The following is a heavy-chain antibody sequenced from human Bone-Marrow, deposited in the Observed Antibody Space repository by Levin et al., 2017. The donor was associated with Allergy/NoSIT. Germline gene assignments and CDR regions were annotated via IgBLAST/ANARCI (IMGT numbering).Heavy chain of an antibody. J-gene: IGHJ5*02. D-gene: IGHD2-15*01. V-gene: IGHV5-51*01. Sequence: PAASVKVSCEGSGSSFTSNWVGWVRQLPGKGLEWMGLIYLADSDTRYSSSFRGQVTISADKSTRTAYLRFNSLKASDTATYYCVRLGYCSGASCYLNHWGQGTLLTVSS. CDR2: IYLADSDT. CDR3: VRLGYCSGASCYLNH. CDR1: GSSFTSNW.